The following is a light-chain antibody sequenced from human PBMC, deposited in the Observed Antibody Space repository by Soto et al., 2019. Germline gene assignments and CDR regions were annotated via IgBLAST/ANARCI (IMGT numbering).Light chain of an antibody. CDR2: DVS. CDR3: SSSTTSSTLVV. V-gene: IGLV2-14*03. J-gene: IGLJ2*01. Sequence: QSALTQPASVSGSPGQSITISCTGTSSAVGGYNYVSWYQHHPGKAPKLMIYDVSNRPSGVSNRFSGSKSGNTASLTISGLQAEDEADYYCSSSTTSSTLVVFGGGTKLTV. CDR1: SSAVGGYNY.